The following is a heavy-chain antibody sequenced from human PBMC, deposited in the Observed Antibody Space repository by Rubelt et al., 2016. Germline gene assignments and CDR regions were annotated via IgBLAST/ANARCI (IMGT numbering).Heavy chain of an antibody. CDR3: AQALDGSDWNARRYDP. Sequence: QITLKESGPTLVKPTQTLTLTCTFSGLSLTSRPEGVGWIRQPPGKALEWLAVIYWDDDKRYSLSLKNRLTITKNTSKKQVVLTMTNMDPVDTATYYCAQALDGSDWNARRYDPWGQGILVTVSS. CDR2: IYWDDDK. J-gene: IGHJ5*02. D-gene: IGHD1-1*01. V-gene: IGHV2-5*02. CDR1: GLSLTSRPEG.